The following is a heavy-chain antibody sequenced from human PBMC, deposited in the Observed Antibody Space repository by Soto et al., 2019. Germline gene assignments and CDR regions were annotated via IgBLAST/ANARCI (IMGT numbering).Heavy chain of an antibody. Sequence: SETLSLTCTVSGGSISSSSYYWGWIRQPPGKGLEWIGSIYYSGSTYYNPSLKSRVTISVDTSKNQFSLKLSSVTAAGTAVYYCARLPRIAVAGTGYYYYYYGMDVWGQGTTVTVSS. V-gene: IGHV4-39*01. D-gene: IGHD6-19*01. CDR1: GGSISSSSYY. CDR2: IYYSGST. CDR3: ARLPRIAVAGTGYYYYYYGMDV. J-gene: IGHJ6*02.